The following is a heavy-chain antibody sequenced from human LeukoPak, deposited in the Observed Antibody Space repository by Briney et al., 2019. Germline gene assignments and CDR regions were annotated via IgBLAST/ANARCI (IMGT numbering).Heavy chain of an antibody. CDR1: GGSISSGSYY. CDR2: IYTSGST. CDR3: VNGYYYEGYYFDY. J-gene: IGHJ4*02. V-gene: IGHV4-61*02. D-gene: IGHD3-22*01. Sequence: SETLSPTCTVSGGSISSGSYYWSWIRQPAGKGLEWIGRIYTSGSTNYNPSLKSRVTISVDTSKNQFSLKLSSVTAADTAVYYCVNGYYYEGYYFDYWGQGTLVTVSS.